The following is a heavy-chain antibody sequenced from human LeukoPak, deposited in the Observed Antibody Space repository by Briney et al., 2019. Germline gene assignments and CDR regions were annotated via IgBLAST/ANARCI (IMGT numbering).Heavy chain of an antibody. J-gene: IGHJ6*03. CDR3: ARDSGYDFLSYYFMDV. CDR1: GGSISNYY. V-gene: IGHV4-4*07. CDR2: VYTSGST. Sequence: KSSETLSLTCTVSGGSISNYYWSWIRQPAGKGLEWIGRVYTSGSTNYNPSLKSRVTMSVDTSKNQFSLKLSSVTAADTAVYYCARDSGYDFLSYYFMDVWGKGTPVTVSS. D-gene: IGHD5-12*01.